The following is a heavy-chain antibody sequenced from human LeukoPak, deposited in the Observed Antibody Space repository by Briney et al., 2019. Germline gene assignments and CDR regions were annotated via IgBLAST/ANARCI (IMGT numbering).Heavy chain of an antibody. Sequence: PSETLSLTCAVYGGSFSGYYWSWIRQPPGKGLEWIGEINHSGSTNYNPSLKSRVTISVDTSKNQFSLKLSSVTAADTAVYYCARSEDYDFWSGSTYYYGMDVWGQGTTVTVSS. D-gene: IGHD3-3*01. J-gene: IGHJ6*02. CDR1: GGSFSGYY. CDR3: ARSEDYDFWSGSTYYYGMDV. CDR2: INHSGST. V-gene: IGHV4-34*01.